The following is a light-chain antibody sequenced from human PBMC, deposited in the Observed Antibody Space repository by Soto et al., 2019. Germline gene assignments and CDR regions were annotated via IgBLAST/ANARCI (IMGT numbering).Light chain of an antibody. CDR3: QQYTSYYT. J-gene: IGKJ2*01. CDR2: KAS. V-gene: IGKV1-5*03. Sequence: DIQMTQSPSTLSASVGDRVTITCRASQSISNWLAWYQQKPGKAPELLIYKASRLQNGVPSRFSGSGSGTEFTLTISSLQPDDLATYYCQQYTSYYTFGQGTKLEL. CDR1: QSISNW.